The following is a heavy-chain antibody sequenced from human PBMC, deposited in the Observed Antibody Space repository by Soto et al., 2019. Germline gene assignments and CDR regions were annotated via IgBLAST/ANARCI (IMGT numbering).Heavy chain of an antibody. CDR1: GYTFTGYY. V-gene: IGHV1-2*04. Sequence: ASVKVSCKASGYTFTGYYMHWVRQAPGQGLEWMGWINPNSGGTNYAQKFQGWVTMTRDTSISTAYMELSRLRSDDTAVYYCARYIDFWSGIRYNWFDPWGQGTLVTVSS. CDR2: INPNSGGT. D-gene: IGHD3-3*01. J-gene: IGHJ5*02. CDR3: ARYIDFWSGIRYNWFDP.